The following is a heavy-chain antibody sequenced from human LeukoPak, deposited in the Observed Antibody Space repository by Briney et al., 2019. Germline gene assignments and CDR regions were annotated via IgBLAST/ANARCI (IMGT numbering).Heavy chain of an antibody. CDR2: FDPEDGET. V-gene: IGHV1-24*01. J-gene: IGHJ3*02. CDR1: GYTLTELS. CDR3: ATDLTMVRGDWAAFDI. D-gene: IGHD3-10*01. Sequence: ASVKVSCKVSGYTLTELSMHWVRQAPGKGLEWMGGFDPEDGETIYAQKFQGRVTMTEDTSTDTAYMELSSLRSEDTAVYYCATDLTMVRGDWAAFDIWGQGTMVTVSS.